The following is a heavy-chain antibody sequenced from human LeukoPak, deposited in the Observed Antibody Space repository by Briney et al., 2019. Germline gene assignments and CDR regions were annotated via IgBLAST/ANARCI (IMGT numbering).Heavy chain of an antibody. CDR3: ARRWGSTNWFDP. Sequence: SETLSLTCTVSGGSISSYYWSWIRQPPGKGLEWIGYIYTSGSTNYNPSLKSRVTISEDTSKNQFSLKLSSVTAADTAVYYCARRWGSTNWFDPWGQGTLVTVSS. D-gene: IGHD7-27*01. CDR2: IYTSGST. CDR1: GGSISSYY. J-gene: IGHJ5*02. V-gene: IGHV4-4*09.